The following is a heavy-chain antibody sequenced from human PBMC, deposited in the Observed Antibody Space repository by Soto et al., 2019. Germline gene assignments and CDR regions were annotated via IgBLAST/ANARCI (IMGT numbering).Heavy chain of an antibody. D-gene: IGHD6-13*01. J-gene: IGHJ6*02. CDR3: ARDLAGSSSSLRDYYYGMDV. CDR2: INPNSGGT. CDR1: GYTFTGYY. Sequence: QVQLVQSGAEVKKPGASVKVSCKASGYTFTGYYMHWVRQAPGQGLEWMGWINPNSGGTNYAQKFQGWVTMTRDTSISTAYMELSRLRSDDTAVYYCARDLAGSSSSLRDYYYGMDVWGQGTTVTVSS. V-gene: IGHV1-2*04.